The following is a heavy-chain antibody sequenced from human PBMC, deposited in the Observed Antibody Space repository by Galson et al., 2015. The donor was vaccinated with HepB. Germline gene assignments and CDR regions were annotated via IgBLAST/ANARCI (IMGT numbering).Heavy chain of an antibody. Sequence: SLRLSCAASGFTFSSYGMHWVRQAPGKGLEWVAVIWYDGSNKYYADSVKGRFTISRDNSKNTLYLQMNSLRAEDTAVYYCARGHNLADYFDYWGQGTLVTVSS. J-gene: IGHJ4*02. CDR2: IWYDGSNK. V-gene: IGHV3-33*01. D-gene: IGHD2-21*01. CDR3: ARGHNLADYFDY. CDR1: GFTFSSYG.